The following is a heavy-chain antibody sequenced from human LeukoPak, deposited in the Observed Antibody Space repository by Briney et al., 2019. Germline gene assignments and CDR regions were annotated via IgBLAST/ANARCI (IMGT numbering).Heavy chain of an antibody. V-gene: IGHV3-21*01. CDR3: ARGPRGDYGPPSDAFDI. D-gene: IGHD4-17*01. CDR2: ISSSSSYI. CDR1: GFTFSSYS. J-gene: IGHJ3*02. Sequence: GGSLRLSCAASGFTFSSYSMNWVRQAPGEGLEWVSSISSSSSYIYYADSVKGRFTISRDNAKNSLYLQMNSLRAEDTAVYYCARGPRGDYGPPSDAFDIWGQGTMVTVSS.